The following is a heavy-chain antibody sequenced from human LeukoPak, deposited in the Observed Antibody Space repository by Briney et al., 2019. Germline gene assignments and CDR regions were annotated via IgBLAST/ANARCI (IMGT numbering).Heavy chain of an antibody. CDR1: GGSISSYY. CDR3: ASSTTLEYFQH. J-gene: IGHJ1*01. D-gene: IGHD4-11*01. Sequence: KTSETLSLTCTVSGGSISSYYWSWIRQPPGKGLEWIGYIYYSGSTNYNPSLKSRVTISVDTSKNQFSLELSSVTAADTAVYYCASSTTLEYFQHWGQGTLVTVSS. CDR2: IYYSGST. V-gene: IGHV4-59*01.